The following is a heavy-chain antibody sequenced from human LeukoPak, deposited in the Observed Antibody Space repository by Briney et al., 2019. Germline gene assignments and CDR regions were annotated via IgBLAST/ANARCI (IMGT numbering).Heavy chain of an antibody. CDR2: IHPSGNL. CDR3: SRGLDSRKLGY. D-gene: IGHD3-22*01. Sequence: SETLSLTCTVSGASFSSGDQYWNWIRQSPGKGLEWIGSIHPSGNLYNNPSLESRVTLSIDRSKNQFSLNLNSVTAADTAVYFCSRGLDSRKLGYWGQGALVTVSS. J-gene: IGHJ4*02. V-gene: IGHV4-31*03. CDR1: GASFSSGDQY.